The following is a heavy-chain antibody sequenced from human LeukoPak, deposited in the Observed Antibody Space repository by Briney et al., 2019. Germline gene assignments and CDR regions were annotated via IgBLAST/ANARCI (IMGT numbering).Heavy chain of an antibody. D-gene: IGHD2-2*01. Sequence: GESLKISCKGSGYSFTSYWIGWVRQMPGKGLGWMGIICPGDSDTRYSPSFQGQVTISADKSISNAYLQWSSLKASDTAMYYCARLVVPVTYYFDYWGQGTLVTVSS. CDR3: ARLVVPVTYYFDY. J-gene: IGHJ4*02. CDR1: GYSFTSYW. CDR2: ICPGDSDT. V-gene: IGHV5-51*01.